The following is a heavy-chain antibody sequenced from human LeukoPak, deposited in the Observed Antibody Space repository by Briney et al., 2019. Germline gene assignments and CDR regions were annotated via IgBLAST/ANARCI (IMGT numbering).Heavy chain of an antibody. CDR3: ARAKWESSTTCYGA. D-gene: IGHD2-2*01. V-gene: IGHV1-2*02. CDR1: GYTFTGYY. J-gene: IGHJ4*02. Sequence: ASVKVSCKASGYTFTGYYIHWVRQAPGQGLEWMRWINPNSGDTNYAQKFQGRVTMTRDTSISTAYMELSSLKSDDTAVYYCARAKWESSTTCYGARGQGTLVTVSS. CDR2: INPNSGDT.